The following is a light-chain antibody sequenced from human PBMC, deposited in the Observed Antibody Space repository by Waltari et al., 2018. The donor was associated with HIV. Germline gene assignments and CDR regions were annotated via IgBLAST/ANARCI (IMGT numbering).Light chain of an antibody. CDR1: DSNIGAGYD. CDR3: QSYDSGLSGVI. V-gene: IGLV1-40*01. J-gene: IGLJ2*01. CDR2: TNS. Sequence: QSVLTQPPSVSGAPGQRVTISCTGSDSNIGAGYDVHWFQQFPGTAPNLLIYTNSNRPSGVPDRLSASKSGASASLAIAGLQVEDEADYYCQSYDSGLSGVIFGGGTKLTVL.